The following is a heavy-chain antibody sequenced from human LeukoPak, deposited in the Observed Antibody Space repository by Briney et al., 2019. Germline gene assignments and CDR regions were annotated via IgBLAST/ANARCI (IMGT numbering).Heavy chain of an antibody. CDR1: GFTFSSYA. CDR3: VSVLGYCSSTSCREGAFDI. D-gene: IGHD2-2*01. CDR2: ISSNGGST. Sequence: PGGSLRLSCSASGFTFSSYAMHWVRQAPGKGLEYVSAISSNGGSTYYADSVKGRFTISRDNSKNTLYLQMSSLRAEDTAVYYCVSVLGYCSSTSCREGAFDIWGQGTMVTVSS. J-gene: IGHJ3*02. V-gene: IGHV3-64D*06.